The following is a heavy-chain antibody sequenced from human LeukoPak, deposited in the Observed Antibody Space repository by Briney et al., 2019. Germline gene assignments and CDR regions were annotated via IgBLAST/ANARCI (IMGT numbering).Heavy chain of an antibody. D-gene: IGHD6-6*01. CDR1: GFTVSNNH. Sequence: PGVTLRLSCAASGFTVSNNHMSWVRQAPGKGLEWVSVIYTGGSTYYADSVKGRFTISRDNSKNTLYLQMNSLRAEDTAVYYCARAQLVLYYFDYWGQGTLVTVSS. J-gene: IGHJ4*02. V-gene: IGHV3-53*05. CDR3: ARAQLVLYYFDY. CDR2: IYTGGST.